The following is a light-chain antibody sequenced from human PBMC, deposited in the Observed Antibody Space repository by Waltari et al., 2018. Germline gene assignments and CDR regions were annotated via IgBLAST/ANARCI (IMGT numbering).Light chain of an antibody. CDR3: QQYGRSPWT. CDR2: DAA. Sequence: FVLTQSPGTLSLSPGERVTLSCRASQCVSSNYLAWYQQKPGQAPRLLIYDAANRASCIADRFSGSGSGTDFTLTISRLEPEDVAVYYCQQYGRSPWTFGQGTKVEIK. J-gene: IGKJ1*01. CDR1: QCVSSNY. V-gene: IGKV3-20*01.